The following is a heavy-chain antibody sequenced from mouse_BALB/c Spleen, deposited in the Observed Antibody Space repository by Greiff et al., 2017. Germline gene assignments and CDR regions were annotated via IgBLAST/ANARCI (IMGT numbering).Heavy chain of an antibody. V-gene: IGHV3-6*02. D-gene: IGHD1-1*01. CDR3: ARDPYVGAMDY. Sequence: DVQLQESGPGLVKPSQSLSLTCSVTGYSITSGYYWNWIRQFPGNKLEWMGYISYDGSNNYNPSLKNRISITRDTSKNQFFLKLNSVTTEDTATYYCARDPYVGAMDYWGQGTSVTVSS. CDR2: ISYDGSN. CDR1: GYSITSGYY. J-gene: IGHJ4*01.